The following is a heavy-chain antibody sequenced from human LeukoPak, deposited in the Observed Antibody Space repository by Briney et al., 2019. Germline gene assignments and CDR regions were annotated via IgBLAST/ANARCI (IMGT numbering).Heavy chain of an antibody. CDR1: GASISSHY. V-gene: IGHV4-59*11. CDR3: ARSPATSWSNFDY. CDR2: MYHTGST. J-gene: IGHJ4*02. Sequence: SETLSLTCTVSGASISSHYWSWIRQPPGKGLEWIGHMYHTGSTNYSPSLKSRVTISVDRSKNQFSLKLTSVTAADTAVYYCARSPATSWSNFDYWGQGTLVTVSS. D-gene: IGHD2-2*01.